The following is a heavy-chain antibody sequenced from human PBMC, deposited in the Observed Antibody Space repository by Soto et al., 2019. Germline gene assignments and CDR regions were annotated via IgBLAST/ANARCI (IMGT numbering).Heavy chain of an antibody. CDR2: ISYDGNNQ. J-gene: IGHJ4*02. Sequence: QEHLVESGGGVVQPGRSLRLSCAASGFSFTNYGMHWVRQAPGKGLEWVAVISYDGNNQHYSDSLKCRFTISRDTSNNTVSLQMHSLRPEDTAVYDCARYNWNCGNEYWGPGTLVTVSS. D-gene: IGHD1-7*01. CDR3: ARYNWNCGNEY. V-gene: IGHV3-30*03. CDR1: GFSFTNYG.